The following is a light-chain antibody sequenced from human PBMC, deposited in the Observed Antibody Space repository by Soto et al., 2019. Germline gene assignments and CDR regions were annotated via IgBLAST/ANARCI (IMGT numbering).Light chain of an antibody. CDR3: SSYTTSNTRQIV. V-gene: IGLV2-14*03. CDR1: SRDVGGYNY. Sequence: QSVLTQPASVPGSPGPSITISCTGTSRDVGGYNYVSWYQHHPGKAPKLMIFDVSNRPSGVSNRFSGSKSGNTASLTISGLQPEDEADYYCSSYTTSNTRQIVFGTGTKVTVL. J-gene: IGLJ1*01. CDR2: DVS.